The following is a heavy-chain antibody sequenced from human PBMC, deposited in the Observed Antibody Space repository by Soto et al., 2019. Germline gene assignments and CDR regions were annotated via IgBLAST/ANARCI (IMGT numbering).Heavy chain of an antibody. CDR2: ISSSSSYI. D-gene: IGHD1-26*01. CDR3: ARVRGSYVTDAFDI. Sequence: PGGSLRLSCAASGFTFSSYSMNWVRQAPGKGLECVSSISSSSSYIYYADSVKGRFTISRDNAKNSLYLQMNSLRAEDTAVYYCARVRGSYVTDAFDIWGQGTMVTVSS. J-gene: IGHJ3*02. V-gene: IGHV3-21*01. CDR1: GFTFSSYS.